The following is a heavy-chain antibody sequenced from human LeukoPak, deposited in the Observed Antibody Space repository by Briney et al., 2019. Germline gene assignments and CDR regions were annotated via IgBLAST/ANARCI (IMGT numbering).Heavy chain of an antibody. D-gene: IGHD1-14*01. Sequence: SETLSLTCTVSGDSISSYYWSWVRQPPGKGLEWVGYIYYSGSTNYTPSLKSRVTISVDTSKNQFSLKLSSVTAADTAVYYCARDEPGGGMDVWGQGTTVTVSS. V-gene: IGHV4-59*01. CDR1: GDSISSYY. J-gene: IGHJ6*02. CDR2: IYYSGST. CDR3: ARDEPGGGMDV.